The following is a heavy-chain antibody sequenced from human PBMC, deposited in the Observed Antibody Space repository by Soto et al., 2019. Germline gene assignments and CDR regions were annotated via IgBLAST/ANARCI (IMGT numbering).Heavy chain of an antibody. J-gene: IGHJ4*02. V-gene: IGHV3-23*01. CDR3: AKCDRYSDRNGYYYTTDPFDY. CDR2: ISGSGTTA. Sequence: EVQLLESGGGLVQPGGSLRLSCAASGFTFSLYTMNWVRQAPGKGLEWVSTISGSGTTAYYSDSVEGRFTVSRDNYKNTLYLQIHSLRIEDPAVYYCAKCDRYSDRNGYYYTTDPFDYWGQGTLVTVSS. CDR1: GFTFSLYT. D-gene: IGHD3-22*01.